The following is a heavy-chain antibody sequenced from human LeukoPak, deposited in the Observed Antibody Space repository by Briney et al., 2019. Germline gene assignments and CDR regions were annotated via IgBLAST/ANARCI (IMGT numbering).Heavy chain of an antibody. CDR3: ARSTYGGNQIDF. CDR2: ISAYNGNT. J-gene: IGHJ4*02. D-gene: IGHD4-23*01. CDR1: GYTFTSYG. V-gene: IGHV1-18*01. Sequence: ASVKVSCKASGYTFTSYGISWVRQAPGQGLEWMGWISAYNGNTNYAQKLQGRVTMTTDTSTSTAYMELSSLRSEDTAVYYCARSTYGGNQIDFWGQGTLVTVSS.